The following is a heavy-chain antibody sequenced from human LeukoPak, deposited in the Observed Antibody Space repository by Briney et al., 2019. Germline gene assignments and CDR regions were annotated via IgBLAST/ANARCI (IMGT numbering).Heavy chain of an antibody. J-gene: IGHJ4*02. CDR1: GFTFSTYA. D-gene: IGHD2-2*01. CDR2: ITDSGGHT. CDR3: AKESCSSRCNFDY. Sequence: GGSLRLSCAASGFTFSTYAMSWVRQAPGKGLEWVSAITDSGGHTYYADSVKGRSTISRDNSKNTLYLQMNSLRAEDTAVYYCAKESCSSRCNFDYWGQGTLVTVSS. V-gene: IGHV3-23*01.